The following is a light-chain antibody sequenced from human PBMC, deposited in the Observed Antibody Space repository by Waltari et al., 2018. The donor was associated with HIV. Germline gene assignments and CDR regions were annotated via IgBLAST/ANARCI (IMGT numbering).Light chain of an antibody. CDR1: SSDVGGYNY. V-gene: IGLV2-14*03. J-gene: IGLJ3*02. Sequence: QSALTQPAPVSGSPGQSNTISCTGTSSDVGGYNYVSWYQQHPGKAPKLIIYDVSNRPSGVSNRFSGSKSGNTASLTISGLQAEDEADYYCSSYTSSSTWVFGGGTKLTVL. CDR3: SSYTSSSTWV. CDR2: DVS.